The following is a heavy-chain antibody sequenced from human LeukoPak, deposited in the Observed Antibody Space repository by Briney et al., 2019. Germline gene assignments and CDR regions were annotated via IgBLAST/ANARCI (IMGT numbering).Heavy chain of an antibody. CDR2: IVGTGGNM. J-gene: IGHJ4*02. Sequence: PGGSLRLSCAASGFSFSNYAMSWVRQAPGKGLEWVSAIVGTGGNMYYADSVKGRFTISRDNSKNTLYLQMNSLRAEDTAVYYCAKDGLWCGESEYFDYWGQGTLVTVSS. D-gene: IGHD3-10*01. V-gene: IGHV3-23*01. CDR3: AKDGLWCGESEYFDY. CDR1: GFSFSNYA.